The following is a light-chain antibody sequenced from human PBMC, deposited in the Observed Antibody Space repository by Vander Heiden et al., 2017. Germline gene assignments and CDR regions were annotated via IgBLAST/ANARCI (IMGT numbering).Light chain of an antibody. CDR2: SNN. CDR1: SSNIGSNT. Sequence: PGRRVTISCSGSSSNIGSNTVNWYQQLPGTAPKLLIHSNNQRPSGGPDRFSGSKSGTSASLAISGLQSEDEADYYCASWDDSLDGHYVFGTGTKVTVL. V-gene: IGLV1-44*01. J-gene: IGLJ1*01. CDR3: ASWDDSLDGHYV.